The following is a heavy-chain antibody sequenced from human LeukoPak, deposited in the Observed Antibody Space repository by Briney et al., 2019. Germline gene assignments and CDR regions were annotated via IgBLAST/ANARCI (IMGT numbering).Heavy chain of an antibody. J-gene: IGHJ1*01. D-gene: IGHD3-22*01. V-gene: IGHV4-4*02. CDR3: ARGNSYYDSSDYFPWESFQH. CDR1: GGSISSSNW. CDR2: IYHSGRT. Sequence: SGTLSLTCTVSGGSISSSNWWSWVRPPPGKGLEWIGEIYHSGRTNYNPSLKSRVTISVDTSKNRFSLNLSSVTAADTAVYYCARGNSYYDSSDYFPWESFQHWGQGTLVTVSS.